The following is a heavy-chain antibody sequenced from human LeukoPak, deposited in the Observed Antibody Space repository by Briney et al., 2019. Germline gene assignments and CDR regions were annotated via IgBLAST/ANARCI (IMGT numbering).Heavy chain of an antibody. Sequence: AGGSLRLSCAASGFTFSSYSMNWVRQAPGKGLEWVSSISSSSGYIYYADSVKGRFTISRDNAKNSLYLQMNSLRAEDTAVYYCARDRGRGYSGYDDSFDPWGQGTLVTVSS. CDR3: ARDRGRGYSGYDDSFDP. CDR1: GFTFSSYS. CDR2: ISSSSGYI. V-gene: IGHV3-21*01. J-gene: IGHJ5*02. D-gene: IGHD5-12*01.